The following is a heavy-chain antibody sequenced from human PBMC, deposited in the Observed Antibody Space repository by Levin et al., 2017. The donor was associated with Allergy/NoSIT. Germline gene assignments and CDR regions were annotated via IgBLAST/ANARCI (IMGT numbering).Heavy chain of an antibody. J-gene: IGHJ3*01. CDR2: ITGGGFNT. D-gene: IGHD1-1*01. V-gene: IGHV3-23*01. CDR1: GFTISEYA. CDR3: AEKQGGTSGFSFDV. Sequence: GGSLRLSCAVSGFTISEYAMAWVRQAPGKGLEWVSVITGGGFNTYYGDSVKGRFTVSRDDSKDTLYLELNSRGGEDTAVYYCAEKQGGTSGFSFDVWGQGTMVTVSS.